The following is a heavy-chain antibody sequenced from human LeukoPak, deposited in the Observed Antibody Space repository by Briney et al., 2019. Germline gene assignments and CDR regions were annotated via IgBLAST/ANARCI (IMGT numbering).Heavy chain of an antibody. V-gene: IGHV1-69*04. D-gene: IGHD2-2*01. J-gene: IGHJ5*02. CDR2: IIPILGIA. Sequence: GSSVKVSCKASGGTFSSYAISWVRQAPGQGLEWMGRIIPILGIANYAQKFQGRVTITADKSTSTAYMELSSLRSEDTAVYYCARDLREGIVVVPAAAKYNWFDPWGQGTLVTVSS. CDR1: GGTFSSYA. CDR3: ARDLREGIVVVPAAAKYNWFDP.